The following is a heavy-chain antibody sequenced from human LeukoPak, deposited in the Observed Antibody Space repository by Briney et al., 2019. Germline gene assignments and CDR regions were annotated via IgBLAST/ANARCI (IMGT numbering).Heavy chain of an antibody. CDR2: IIPIFGTA. V-gene: IGHV1-69*13. Sequence: GASVKVSCKASGGTFSSYAISWVRQAPGQGLEWMGGIIPIFGTANYAQKFRGRVTITADESTSTAYMELSSLRSEDTAVYYCARVRLYRYYYGMDVWGQGTTVTVSS. CDR1: GGTFSSYA. D-gene: IGHD3-16*02. J-gene: IGHJ6*02. CDR3: ARVRLYRYYYGMDV.